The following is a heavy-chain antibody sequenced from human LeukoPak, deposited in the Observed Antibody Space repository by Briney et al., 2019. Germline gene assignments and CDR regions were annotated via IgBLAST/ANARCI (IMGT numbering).Heavy chain of an antibody. V-gene: IGHV7-4-1*02. CDR2: INTNTGQP. Sequence: GASVKVSCKTSGYRFATYAITWVRQAPGQGLEWTGWINTNTGQPAYAQGFTGRFVFSLDTSVTTAYLQITSLKTEDTAVYYCARWVAAADPWGQGTLVTVSS. J-gene: IGHJ5*02. CDR1: GYRFATYA. D-gene: IGHD6-13*01. CDR3: ARWVAAADP.